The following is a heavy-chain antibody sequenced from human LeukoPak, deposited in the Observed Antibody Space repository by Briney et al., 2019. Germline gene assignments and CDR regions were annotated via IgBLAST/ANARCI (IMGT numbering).Heavy chain of an antibody. D-gene: IGHD3-10*01. CDR1: GYTFTDYY. CDR2: VDPEDGET. CDR3: ATAVVRGLSS. J-gene: IGHJ4*02. Sequence: ASVKISCKASGYTFTDYYMHWVQQAPGKGLEWMGRVDPEDGETIYAEKFQGRVTITADTSTDTAYMELSSLRSEDTAVYYCATAVVRGLSSWGQGTLATVSS. V-gene: IGHV1-69-2*01.